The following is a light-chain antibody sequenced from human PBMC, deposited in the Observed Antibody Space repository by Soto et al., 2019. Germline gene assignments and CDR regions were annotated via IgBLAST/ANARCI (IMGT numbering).Light chain of an antibody. CDR1: SSDVGGYDY. J-gene: IGLJ2*01. V-gene: IGLV2-14*01. Sequence: QSALTLHASVSGSPGQSVTISCTGTSSDVGGYDYASWYQQHPGKAPKLMIYDVTNRPSGFSNRFSGSKSGNTASLTISGLQAEDDADYYCSSYAGSRTLVFGGGTKVTVL. CDR3: SSYAGSRTLV. CDR2: DVT.